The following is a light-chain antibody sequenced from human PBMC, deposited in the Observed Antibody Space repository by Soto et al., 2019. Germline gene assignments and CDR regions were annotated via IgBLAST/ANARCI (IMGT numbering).Light chain of an antibody. V-gene: IGKV3-20*01. CDR3: QQYGSSGT. CDR2: GAS. J-gene: IGKJ1*01. CDR1: QSVSSSY. Sequence: EIVLTQSPGTLSLSPGERATLSCRASQSVSSSYLAWYQQKPGQAPRLLIDGASTRATGIPDRISGSGSGTDFTLTISRLEPEDFAVYYCQQYGSSGTCGQGTKVDIK.